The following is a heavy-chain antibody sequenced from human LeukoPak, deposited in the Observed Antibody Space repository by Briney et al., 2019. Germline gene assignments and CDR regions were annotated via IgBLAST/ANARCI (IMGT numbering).Heavy chain of an antibody. D-gene: IGHD2-15*01. CDR1: GFTFSSYA. Sequence: PGGSLRLSCSASGFTFSSYAMHWVRQAPGKGLEYVSVISGDGGRTYYADSVKGRFTISRDKTKNTLYLQMTSVRTEDTSMYYCVRDTSYCSGGRGFATYSFDYWGQGTLVTVSS. V-gene: IGHV3-64D*06. CDR3: VRDTSYCSGGRGFATYSFDY. CDR2: ISGDGGRT. J-gene: IGHJ4*02.